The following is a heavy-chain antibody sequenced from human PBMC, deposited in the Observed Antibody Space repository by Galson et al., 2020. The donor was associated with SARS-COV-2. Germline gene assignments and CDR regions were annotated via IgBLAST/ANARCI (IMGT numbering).Heavy chain of an antibody. Sequence: SETLSLTCAVYGGSFSGYYWSWIRQPPGKGLEWIGEINHSGSTNYNPPPKSRVTISVDTSKNQFSLKLSSVTAADTAVYYCARAMITMIPLDAFDIWGQGTMVTVSS. CDR3: ARAMITMIPLDAFDI. V-gene: IGHV4-34*01. CDR1: GGSFSGYY. J-gene: IGHJ3*02. D-gene: IGHD3-22*01. CDR2: INHSGST.